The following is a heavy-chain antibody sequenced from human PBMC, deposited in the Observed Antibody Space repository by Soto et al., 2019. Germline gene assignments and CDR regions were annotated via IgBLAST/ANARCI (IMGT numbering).Heavy chain of an antibody. V-gene: IGHV3-7*01. Sequence: GGSLRLSCAASGFTFSFYWMSWVRQAPGKGLEWVANINQDGSEKYYVDSVKGRFTISRDNAKNSLYLQMNSLRPEDTAVYYCARTRRGDWEMQQQVTYYYYGLDVWGQGTTVTVSS. J-gene: IGHJ6*02. CDR3: ARTRRGDWEMQQQVTYYYYGLDV. D-gene: IGHD6-13*01. CDR1: GFTFSFYW. CDR2: INQDGSEK.